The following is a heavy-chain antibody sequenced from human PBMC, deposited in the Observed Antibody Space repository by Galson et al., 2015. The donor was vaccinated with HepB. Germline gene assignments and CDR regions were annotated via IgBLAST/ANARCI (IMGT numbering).Heavy chain of an antibody. V-gene: IGHV3-53*01. Sequence: SLRLSCAVSGFRVGESFLSWVRQVPGGGLEYVSDIYPSGTTYYRDSVRGRFTMSRDAFQNSLYLQMNNLRVEDTAIYFCARESNWAYDSRGTGTLVTASS. J-gene: IGHJ4*02. CDR2: IYPSGTT. CDR1: GFRVGESF. CDR3: ARESNWAYDS. D-gene: IGHD3-22*01.